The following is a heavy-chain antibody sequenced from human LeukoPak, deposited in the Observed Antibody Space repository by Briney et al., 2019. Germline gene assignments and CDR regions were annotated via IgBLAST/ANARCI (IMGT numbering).Heavy chain of an antibody. J-gene: IGHJ4*02. V-gene: IGHV3-74*01. Sequence: GGSLRLSCAAPGSTFSSYWMPWVRQAPGKGLEWLARINSDGYSFSYADSVKGRFTISRDNAKNTLYLQMNSLRVEDTAFYYCARGEAVAGTDHWGQGVLVTVPS. CDR3: ARGEAVAGTDH. CDR1: GSTFSSYW. CDR2: INSDGYSF. D-gene: IGHD6-19*01.